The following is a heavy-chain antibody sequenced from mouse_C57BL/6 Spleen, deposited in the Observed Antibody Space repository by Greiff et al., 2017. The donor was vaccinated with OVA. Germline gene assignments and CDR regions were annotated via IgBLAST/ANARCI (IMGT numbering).Heavy chain of an antibody. J-gene: IGHJ4*01. CDR2: ISYDGSN. V-gene: IGHV3-6*01. CDR1: GYSITSGYY. Sequence: DVKLQESGPGLVKPSQSLSLTCSVTGYSITSGYYWNWIRQFPGNKLEWMGYISYDGSNNYNPSLKNRISITRDTSKNQFFLKLNSVTTEDTATYYCARVGRGAMDYWGQEPQSPSPQ. D-gene: IGHD3-3*01. CDR3: ARVGRGAMDY.